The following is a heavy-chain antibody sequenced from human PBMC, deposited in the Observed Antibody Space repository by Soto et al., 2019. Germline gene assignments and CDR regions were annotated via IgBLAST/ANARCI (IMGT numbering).Heavy chain of an antibody. D-gene: IGHD6-13*01. V-gene: IGHV1-69*02. J-gene: IGHJ5*02. CDR1: GGTFSSYT. CDR3: ARHVGIAAAVDWFDP. Sequence: QVQLVQSGAEVKKPGSSVKVSCKASGGTFSSYTISWVRQAPGQGLEWMGRIIPILGIANYAQKFQGRVTITADKSTSKAYMELSSLRSEDTAVYYCARHVGIAAAVDWFDPWGQGTLVTVSS. CDR2: IIPILGIA.